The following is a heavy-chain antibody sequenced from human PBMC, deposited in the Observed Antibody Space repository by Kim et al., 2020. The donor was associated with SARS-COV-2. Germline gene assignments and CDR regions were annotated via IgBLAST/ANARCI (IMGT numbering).Heavy chain of an antibody. CDR1: GFTFSNAW. CDR2: IKSKTDGGTT. V-gene: IGHV3-15*01. CDR3: TTDRNLIVVNLGAAADSD. J-gene: IGHJ4*02. D-gene: IGHD6-13*01. Sequence: GGSLRLSCAASGFTFSNAWMSWVRQAPGKGLEWVGRIKSKTDGGTTDYAAPVKGRFTISRDDSKNTLYLQMNSLKTEDTAVYYCTTDRNLIVVNLGAAADSDWGQGTLVTVSS.